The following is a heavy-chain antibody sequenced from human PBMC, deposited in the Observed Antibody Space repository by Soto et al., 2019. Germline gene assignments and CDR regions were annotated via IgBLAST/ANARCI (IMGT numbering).Heavy chain of an antibody. CDR1: GGTFGNSA. V-gene: IGHV1-69*01. CDR3: ARDGDPQSAFWSGPLGGGRFDP. Sequence: QVQLVQSGAEVKNPGSSVNVSCKTSGGTFGNSAVTWVRQAPGQGLEWLGGIVPMFGTANYAQKFQGRVTITADESTITAYMELNSLKTDDTAVYYCARDGDPQSAFWSGPLGGGRFDPWGQGTLVTVSS. J-gene: IGHJ5*02. CDR2: IVPMFGTA. D-gene: IGHD3-3*01.